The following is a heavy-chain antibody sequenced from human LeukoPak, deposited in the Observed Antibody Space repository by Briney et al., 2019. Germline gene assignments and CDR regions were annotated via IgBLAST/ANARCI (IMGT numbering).Heavy chain of an antibody. CDR3: VMLFMGSTNWPDY. CDR1: GFTFISYT. D-gene: IGHD6-13*01. V-gene: IGHV3-21*01. J-gene: IGHJ4*02. CDR2: ISSSSSYI. Sequence: GGSLRLSCAASGFTFISYTMAWVRQAPGKGLEWVSSISSSSSYIYYADSVRGRFTISRDNAKRSLFLQLNSLRAEDTAVYYCVMLFMGSTNWPDYWGQGTLVTVSS.